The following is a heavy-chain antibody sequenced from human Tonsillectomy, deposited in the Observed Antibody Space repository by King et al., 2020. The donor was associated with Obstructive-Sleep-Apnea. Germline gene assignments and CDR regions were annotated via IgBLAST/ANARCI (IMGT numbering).Heavy chain of an antibody. CDR1: GGTFSSYA. CDR2: IIPIFGTV. Sequence: QLVQSGAEVKKPGSSVKVSCMASGGTFSSYAMSWVRQAPGQGLEWMGGIIPIFGTVNYAQEFQGRVTITADASTGTAYMDLSGLRSEDTALYYCATRFFGYYGDPYAFDVWGQGTLVTVSS. D-gene: IGHD3-10*01. V-gene: IGHV1-69*01. J-gene: IGHJ3*01. CDR3: ATRFFGYYGDPYAFDV.